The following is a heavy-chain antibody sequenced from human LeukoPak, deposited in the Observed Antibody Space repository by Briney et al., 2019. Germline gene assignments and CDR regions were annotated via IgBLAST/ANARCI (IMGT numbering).Heavy chain of an antibody. CDR3: AKDPHGSGWYGWVDY. D-gene: IGHD6-19*01. Sequence: GGSLRLSCAACGFTFSSYAMSWVRQAPGKGLEWISAISGSGGSTYYADSVKGRFTISRDNSKNTLYLQMNSLRAEDTAVYYCAKDPHGSGWYGWVDYWGQGTLVTVSS. V-gene: IGHV3-23*01. CDR1: GFTFSSYA. J-gene: IGHJ4*02. CDR2: ISGSGGST.